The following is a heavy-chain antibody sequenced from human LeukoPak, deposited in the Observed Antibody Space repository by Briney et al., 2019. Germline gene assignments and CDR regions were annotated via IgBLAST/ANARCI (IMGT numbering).Heavy chain of an antibody. D-gene: IGHD3-22*01. V-gene: IGHV3-53*01. CDR3: ARSYYYDSSHTVDY. CDR1: GIYISNNY. J-gene: IGHJ4*02. CDR2: IYSGGST. Sequence: GGSLRLSCAASGIYISNNYMNWVRQAPGKGLEWVSVIYSGGSTYYADSVKGRFTISRDNSKNTLYLQMNSLRAEDTAVYYCARSYYYDSSHTVDYWGQGTLVTVSS.